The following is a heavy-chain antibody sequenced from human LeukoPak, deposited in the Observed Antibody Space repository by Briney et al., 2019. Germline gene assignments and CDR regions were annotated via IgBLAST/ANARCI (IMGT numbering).Heavy chain of an antibody. CDR2: INPNSGGT. Sequence: GASVKVSSKASGYTFTGSYMHWVRQAPGQGLEWMGWINPNSGGTNYAQKCQGRVTMTRDTTISTAYMELSRLRSDDTAVYYCARDEGLVGVTFDYWGQGTLVTVSS. CDR3: ARDEGLVGVTFDY. J-gene: IGHJ4*02. D-gene: IGHD1-26*01. V-gene: IGHV1-2*02. CDR1: GYTFTGSY.